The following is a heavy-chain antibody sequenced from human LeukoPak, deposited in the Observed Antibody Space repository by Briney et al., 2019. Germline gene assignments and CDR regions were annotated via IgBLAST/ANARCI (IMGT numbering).Heavy chain of an antibody. J-gene: IGHJ6*02. D-gene: IGHD3-3*01. V-gene: IGHV4-61*01. CDR3: ARASYYDFWSGYYTGGLYYYYGMDV. CDR2: IYYSGST. Sequence: SETLSLTCTVSGGSVSSGSYYWSWIRQPPGKGLEWIGYIYYSGSTNYNPSLKSRVTISVDTSKNQFSLKLSSVTAADTAVYYCARASYYDFWSGYYTGGLYYYYGMDVWGQGTTVTVSS. CDR1: GGSVSSGSYY.